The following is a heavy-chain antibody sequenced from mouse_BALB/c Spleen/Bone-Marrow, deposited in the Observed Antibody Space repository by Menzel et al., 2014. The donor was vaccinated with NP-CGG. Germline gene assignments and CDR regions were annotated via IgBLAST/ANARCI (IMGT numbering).Heavy chain of an antibody. Sequence: EVQLQQSGAELVKPGASVKLSCTASGFNIKDTYMHWVKQRPEQGLEWIGRIDPANGNTKYDPKFQGKATITADTSSNTAYLQLSSLTSEDTAVYYCAYGSSYDYFDYWGQGTTLTVSP. CDR3: AYGSSYDYFDY. D-gene: IGHD1-1*01. V-gene: IGHV14-3*02. CDR1: GFNIKDTY. J-gene: IGHJ2*01. CDR2: IDPANGNT.